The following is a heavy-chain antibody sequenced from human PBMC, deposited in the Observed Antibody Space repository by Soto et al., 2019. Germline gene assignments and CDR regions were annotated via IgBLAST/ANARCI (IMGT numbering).Heavy chain of an antibody. V-gene: IGHV4-39*01. D-gene: IGHD6-13*01. Sequence: TSQTRSLTCRVGGGSISRSSYYWVWIRQSPGKGLEWIGSVYYSGNTNNNPSLESRVTISVDTSKNQFSLNLSSVTAADTAVYYCASNLLAAAHFDFWGHGTLVTVSS. J-gene: IGHJ4*01. CDR1: GGSISRSSYY. CDR2: VYYSGNT. CDR3: ASNLLAAAHFDF.